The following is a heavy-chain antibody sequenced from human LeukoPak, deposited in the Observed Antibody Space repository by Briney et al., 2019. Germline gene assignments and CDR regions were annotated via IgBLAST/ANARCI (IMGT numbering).Heavy chain of an antibody. CDR2: IIPILGIA. CDR3: ARDDVDRGSSGYYL. V-gene: IGHV1-69*04. CDR1: GGTFSSYA. D-gene: IGHD3-22*01. Sequence: SVKVSCKASGGTFSSYAISWVRQAPGQGLEWMGRIIPILGIANYAQKFQGRVTITADKSTSTAYMELSSLRSEDTAVYYCARDDVDRGSSGYYLWGQGTLVLVSS. J-gene: IGHJ4*02.